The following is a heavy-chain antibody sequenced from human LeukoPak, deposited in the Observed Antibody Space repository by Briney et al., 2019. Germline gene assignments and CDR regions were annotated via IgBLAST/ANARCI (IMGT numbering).Heavy chain of an antibody. D-gene: IGHD3-10*01. V-gene: IGHV3-15*01. CDR1: GFSLSNDW. CDR2: VKSKGAGETT. J-gene: IGHJ4*02. Sequence: GGSLRLSCAASGFSLSNDWMRWVRQAPGKGLEWVARVKSKGAGETTDYAAPAKGRFTISRDDSKNTWYLQMNSLKTEDTAVYYCTLIQGWGSGSYYRDFWGQGTLVTVSS. CDR3: TLIQGWGSGSYYRDF.